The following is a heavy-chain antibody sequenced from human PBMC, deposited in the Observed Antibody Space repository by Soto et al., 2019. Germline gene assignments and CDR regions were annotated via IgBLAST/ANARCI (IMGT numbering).Heavy chain of an antibody. D-gene: IGHD2-2*02. Sequence: PSETLSLTCTVCGGSVSSGSYYWSWIRQPPGKGLEWIGYIYYSGSTNYNPSLKSRVTISVDTSKNQFSLKLSSVTAADTAVYYCAREGGIVVVPAAIGDNWFDPWGQGTLVTVSS. CDR3: AREGGIVVVPAAIGDNWFDP. CDR2: IYYSGST. V-gene: IGHV4-61*01. CDR1: GGSVSSGSYY. J-gene: IGHJ5*02.